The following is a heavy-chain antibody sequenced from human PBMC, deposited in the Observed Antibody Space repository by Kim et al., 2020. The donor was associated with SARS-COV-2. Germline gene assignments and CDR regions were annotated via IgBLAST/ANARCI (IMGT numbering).Heavy chain of an antibody. Sequence: DSVKGRFPLPRDNSKNTLYLQMNSLGAEDTAVYYCARSVAPGGYSSSWYYYWGQGTLVTVSS. CDR3: ARSVAPGGYSSSWYYY. D-gene: IGHD6-13*01. J-gene: IGHJ4*02. V-gene: IGHV3-30*07.